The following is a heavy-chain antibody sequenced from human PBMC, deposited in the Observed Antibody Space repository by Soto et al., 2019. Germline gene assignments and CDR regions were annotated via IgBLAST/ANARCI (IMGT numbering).Heavy chain of an antibody. V-gene: IGHV4-34*01. J-gene: IGHJ1*01. Sequence: SETLSLTCAVYGGSFSCYYWIWIRQPPGKGLEWIGEINHSGSTNYNPSLKSRATISVDTSKNQFSLKLSSVTAADTAVYYCARGRGYVRVPTFQHWGQGTLVTVSS. CDR2: INHSGST. D-gene: IGHD6-13*01. CDR3: ARGRGYVRVPTFQH. CDR1: GGSFSCYY.